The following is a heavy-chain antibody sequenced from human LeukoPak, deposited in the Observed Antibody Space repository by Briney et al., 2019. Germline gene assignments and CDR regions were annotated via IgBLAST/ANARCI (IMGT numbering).Heavy chain of an antibody. CDR2: INPSGGST. CDR1: GYTLTSYY. J-gene: IGHJ5*02. CDR3: ARDYYDSSGYSPDNWFDP. V-gene: IGHV1-46*01. Sequence: ASVKVSCKASGYTLTSYYMHWVRQAPGQGLEWMGIINPSGGSTNYAQKFQGRVTMTTDTSTSTAYMELRSLRSDDTAVYYCARDYYDSSGYSPDNWFDPWGQGTLVTVSS. D-gene: IGHD3-22*01.